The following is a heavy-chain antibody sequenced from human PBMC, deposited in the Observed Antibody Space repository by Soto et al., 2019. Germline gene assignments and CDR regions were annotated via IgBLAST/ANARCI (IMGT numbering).Heavy chain of an antibody. D-gene: IGHD3-22*01. V-gene: IGHV1-69*12. CDR3: ARGGNYYDSSGYYHPFGY. J-gene: IGHJ4*02. CDR1: GGTFSSYA. CDR2: IIPIFGTA. Sequence: QVQLVQSGAEVKKPGSSVKVSCKASGGTFSSYAISWVRQAPGQGLEWMGGIIPIFGTANYAQKFQGRVTITADXXTXTXSMELSSLRSEDTAVYYCARGGNYYDSSGYYHPFGYWGQGTLVTVSS.